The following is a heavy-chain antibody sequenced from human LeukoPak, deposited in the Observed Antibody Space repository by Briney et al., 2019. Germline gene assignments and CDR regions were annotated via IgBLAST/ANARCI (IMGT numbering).Heavy chain of an antibody. D-gene: IGHD3-22*01. V-gene: IGHV3-7*03. CDR1: GLTFSDYW. CDR3: ARERKDSSGYYYYYYGMDV. CDR2: IKYDGSEK. J-gene: IGHJ6*02. Sequence: GGSLRLSCAASGLTFSDYWMYWVRQAPGKGLEWVANIKYDGSEKYYVDSVKGRFTISRDNAKNSLYLQMNSLRVEDTAMYYCARERKDSSGYYYYYYGMDVWGQGTTVTVSS.